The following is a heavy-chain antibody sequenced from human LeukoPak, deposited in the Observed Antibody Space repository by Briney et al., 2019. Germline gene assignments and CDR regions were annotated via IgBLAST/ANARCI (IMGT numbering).Heavy chain of an antibody. CDR2: INPNSGGT. D-gene: IGHD3-10*01. CDR1: GYTLTGYY. Sequence: ASVKVSCKASGYTLTGYYMHWVRQAPGQGLEWMGWINPNSGGTNYAQKFQGRVTMTRDTSISTAYMELSRLRSDDTAVYYCARDMIVVRERPFDYWGQGTLVTVSS. V-gene: IGHV1-2*02. J-gene: IGHJ4*02. CDR3: ARDMIVVRERPFDY.